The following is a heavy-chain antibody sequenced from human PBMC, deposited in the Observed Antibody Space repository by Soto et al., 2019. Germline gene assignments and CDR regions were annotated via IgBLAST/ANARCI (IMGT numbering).Heavy chain of an antibody. D-gene: IGHD3-3*01. V-gene: IGHV3-30-3*01. CDR1: GFTFSSYA. CDR3: ARDMSAWSGYYTWFDP. CDR2: ISYDGSNK. J-gene: IGHJ5*02. Sequence: QVQLVESGGGVVQPGRSLRLSCAASGFTFSSYAMHWVRQAPGKGLEWVAVISYDGSNKYYADSVKGRFTISRDNSKNXLYLQMNSLRAEDTAVYYCARDMSAWSGYYTWFDPWGQGTLVTVSS.